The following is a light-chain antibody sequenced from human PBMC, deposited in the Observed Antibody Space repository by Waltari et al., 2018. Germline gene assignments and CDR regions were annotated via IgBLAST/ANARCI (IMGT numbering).Light chain of an antibody. J-gene: IGLJ3*02. CDR1: SSDIGGYNY. Sequence: QSALTQPASVSGSPGQSITISCIGTSSDIGGYNYVSWYQQHPGKAPNVMIDAVTMRPSGLSNRFPGSKSGRTASLAISGLQAEDEADYYCSSYTSSNTWVFGGGTKLTVL. CDR2: AVT. CDR3: SSYTSSNTWV. V-gene: IGLV2-14*01.